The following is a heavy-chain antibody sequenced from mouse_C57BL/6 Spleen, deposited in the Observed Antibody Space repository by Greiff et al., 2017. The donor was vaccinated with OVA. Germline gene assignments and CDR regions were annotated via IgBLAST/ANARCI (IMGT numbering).Heavy chain of an antibody. Sequence: DVQLVESEGGLVQPGSSMKLSCTASGFTFSDYYMAWVRQVPEKGLEWVANINYDGSSTYYLDSLKSRFIISRDNAKNILYLQMSSLKSEDTATYYCAREDYGSKGAWFAYWGQGTLVTVSA. CDR2: INYDGSST. CDR1: GFTFSDYY. V-gene: IGHV5-16*01. CDR3: AREDYGSKGAWFAY. J-gene: IGHJ3*01. D-gene: IGHD1-1*01.